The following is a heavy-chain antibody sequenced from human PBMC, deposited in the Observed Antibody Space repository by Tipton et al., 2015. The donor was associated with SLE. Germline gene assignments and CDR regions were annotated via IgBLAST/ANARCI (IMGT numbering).Heavy chain of an antibody. CDR1: GDSIRSGGYY. CDR3: ARCPSFGGVVVRGAFDV. Sequence: LRLSCTVSGDSIRSGGYYWSWIRQQPGKGLEWIGYIYYSGSTYYNPSLKSRVTISVDTSKNQFSLNLSSVTAADTAVYYCARCPSFGGVVVRGAFDVWGQGTWVPVSS. CDR2: IYYSGST. J-gene: IGHJ3*01. V-gene: IGHV4-31*02. D-gene: IGHD3-16*02.